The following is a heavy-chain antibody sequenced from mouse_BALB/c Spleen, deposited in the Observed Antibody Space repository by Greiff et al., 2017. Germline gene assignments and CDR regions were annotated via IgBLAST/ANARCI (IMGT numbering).Heavy chain of an antibody. Sequence: QVQLQQPGAELVRPGASVKLSCKASGYTFTSYWINWVKQRPGQGLEWIGNIYPSDSYTNYNQTFKDKATLTVDKSSSTAYMQLSSPTSEDSAVYYCTRGGSYWYFDVWGAGTTVTVSS. V-gene: IGHV1-69*02. J-gene: IGHJ1*01. CDR1: GYTFTSYW. D-gene: IGHD1-1*02. CDR2: IYPSDSYT. CDR3: TRGGSYWYFDV.